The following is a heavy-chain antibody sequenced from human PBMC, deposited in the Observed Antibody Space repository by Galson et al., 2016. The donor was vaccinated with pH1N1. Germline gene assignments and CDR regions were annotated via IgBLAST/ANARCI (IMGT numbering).Heavy chain of an antibody. CDR3: ASPDYVDVDLDDLYFDL. V-gene: IGHV7-4-1*02. D-gene: IGHD4-17*01. Sequence: SVKVSCKASGFTFSNHGINWVRQAPGQGLEWMGWINTKTGNPTYAQGFTGRFVFSLDTSVNTAYLQINSLKAHDTAVYYCASPDYVDVDLDDLYFDLWGRGTLVTVSS. CDR2: INTKTGNP. CDR1: GFTFSNHG. J-gene: IGHJ2*01.